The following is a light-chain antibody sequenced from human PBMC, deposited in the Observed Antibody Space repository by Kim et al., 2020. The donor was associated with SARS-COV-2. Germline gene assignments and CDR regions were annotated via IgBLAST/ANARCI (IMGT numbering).Light chain of an antibody. CDR3: LQYGNSPT. Sequence: LSPGARAPLSCEASQCIRNNCLAWYQQTPGQAPVLLVFGASSRATGIPDRCSGSGSVTGFTLTISGLEPKEFAVYHCLQYGNSPTFGQGTKVDIK. CDR1: QCIRNNC. CDR2: GAS. J-gene: IGKJ1*01. V-gene: IGKV3-20*01.